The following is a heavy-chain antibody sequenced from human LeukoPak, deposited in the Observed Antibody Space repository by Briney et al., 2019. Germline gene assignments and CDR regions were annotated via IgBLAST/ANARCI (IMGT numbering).Heavy chain of an antibody. CDR2: INPSGGST. CDR1: GYTFTSYY. D-gene: IGHD5-12*01. V-gene: IGHV1-46*01. J-gene: IGHJ6*02. CDR3: ARVATIGYYYYGMDV. Sequence: ASVKVSCKASGYTFTSYYMHWVRQAPGQGLEWMRIINPSGGSTTYAQKFQGRVTMTRDTSISTAYMELSRLRSDDTAVYYCARVATIGYYYYGMDVWGQGTTATVSS.